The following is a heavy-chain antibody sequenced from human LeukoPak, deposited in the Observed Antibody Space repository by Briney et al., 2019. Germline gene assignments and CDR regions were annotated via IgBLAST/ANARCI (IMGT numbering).Heavy chain of an antibody. Sequence: ASVKVSCMASGYTFTSSYMYWVRQARGQGLEWMGIINPSGGSTSYAQKFQGRVTMTRDTSTSTVYMELSSLRSEDTAVYYCASNRVSAFDYWGQGTLVTVSS. V-gene: IGHV1-46*01. CDR3: ASNRVSAFDY. J-gene: IGHJ4*02. CDR1: GYTFTSSY. CDR2: INPSGGST.